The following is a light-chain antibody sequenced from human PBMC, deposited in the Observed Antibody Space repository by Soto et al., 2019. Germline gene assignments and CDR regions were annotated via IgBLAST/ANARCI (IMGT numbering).Light chain of an antibody. V-gene: IGLV1-40*01. CDR3: QSYDSSLSVYV. Sequence: QLVLTQPPSVSGAPGQRVTISCTGSSSNIGAGYDVHWYQHLPGTAPKLLIYGDSNRPSGVPDRFSGSKSDTSASLAITGLQAEDEADYYCQSYDSSLSVYVFGTGTKLTVL. J-gene: IGLJ1*01. CDR1: SSNIGAGYD. CDR2: GDS.